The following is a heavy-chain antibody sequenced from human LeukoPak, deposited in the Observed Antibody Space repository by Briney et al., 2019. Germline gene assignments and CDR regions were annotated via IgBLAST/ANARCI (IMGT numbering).Heavy chain of an antibody. CDR1: GFNFRTYG. Sequence: GGSLRLSCAASGFNFRTYGMHWVRQAPGKGLDWVAFIRYDGSNKYYADSVKGRFTISRDNSKNTLYLQMNSLRAEDTAVYYCAKDQVGSSGPPGTHWGQGTLVTVSS. V-gene: IGHV3-30*02. D-gene: IGHD6-19*01. CDR2: IRYDGSNK. CDR3: AKDQVGSSGPPGTH. J-gene: IGHJ4*02.